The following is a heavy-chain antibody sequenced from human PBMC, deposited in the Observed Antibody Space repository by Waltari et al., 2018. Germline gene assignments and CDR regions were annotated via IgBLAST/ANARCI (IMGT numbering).Heavy chain of an antibody. J-gene: IGHJ4*02. CDR3: ASADLYNWNDVGYYFDY. CDR1: GGSISSHY. D-gene: IGHD1-20*01. Sequence: QVQLQESGPGLVKPSETLSLTCTVSGGSISSHYWSWIRQPPGKGLEWIGYIYYSGSTNYNPSLKRRVTISVDTSKNQFALKLSSVTAADTAVYYCASADLYNWNDVGYYFDYWGQGTLVTVSS. CDR2: IYYSGST. V-gene: IGHV4-59*11.